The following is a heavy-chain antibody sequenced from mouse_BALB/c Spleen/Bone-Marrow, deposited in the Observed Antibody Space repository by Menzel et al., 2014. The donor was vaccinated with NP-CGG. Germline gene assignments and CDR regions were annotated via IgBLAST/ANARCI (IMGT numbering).Heavy chain of an antibody. CDR2: IYPGSGST. D-gene: IGHD2-12*01. J-gene: IGHJ4*01. CDR3: TRYDVYYAMDY. CDR1: GYTFTSYW. Sequence: LQQSGSELVRPGASVKLSCKASGYTFTSYWMHWVKQRPGQGLEWIGNIYPGSGSTNYDEKFKSKATLTVDTSSSTAYMQLSSLTSEDSAVYYCTRYDVYYAMDYWGQGTSVTVSS. V-gene: IGHV1S22*01.